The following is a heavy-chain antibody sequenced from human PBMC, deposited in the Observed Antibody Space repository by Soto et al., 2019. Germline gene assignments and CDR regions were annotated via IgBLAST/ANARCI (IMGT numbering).Heavy chain of an antibody. CDR3: ARVAYYYDSSGYHGIEYYFDY. Sequence: KPSETLSLTCTFSCGSVISGSYYWSWIRQPPGKGLEWIGYIYYSGSTNYNPSLKSRVTISVDTSKNQFSLKLSSVTAADTAVYYCARVAYYYDSSGYHGIEYYFDYWGQGTLVTVSS. CDR2: IYYSGST. CDR1: CGSVISGSYY. J-gene: IGHJ4*02. V-gene: IGHV4-61*01. D-gene: IGHD3-22*01.